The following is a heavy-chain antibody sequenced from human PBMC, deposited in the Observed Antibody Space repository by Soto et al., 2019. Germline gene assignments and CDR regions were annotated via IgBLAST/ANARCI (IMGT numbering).Heavy chain of an antibody. CDR1: GGSISGSY. CDR3: ARSVAVPGAHIDY. Sequence: QVQLQESGPGLVKPSETLSLTCSVSGGSISGSYWSWIRQSPGKGLEWLGYVYYTGSTNYSPSLRSRVSISVDTSKNEFSLRLSSVTAADTAVYFCARSVAVPGAHIDYSGQGTQVTVSS. V-gene: IGHV4-59*01. J-gene: IGHJ4*02. CDR2: VYYTGST. D-gene: IGHD6-19*01.